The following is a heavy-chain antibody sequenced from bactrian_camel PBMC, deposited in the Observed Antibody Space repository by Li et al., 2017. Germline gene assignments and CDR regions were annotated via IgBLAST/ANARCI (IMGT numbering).Heavy chain of an antibody. J-gene: IGHJ4*01. CDR3: LPNGGHSSY. CDR1: GYIRAQNC. D-gene: IGHD6*01. V-gene: IGHV3S54*01. Sequence: HVQLVESGGGLEQPGASLRLSCAASGYIRAQNCMLWFRRAPGKEREAVAVIYTGGGSTYYADSVKGRFAISRDNAKNTLYLQMNSLKPEDTAAYYYLPNGGHSSYWGRGTQVTVS. CDR2: IYTGGGST.